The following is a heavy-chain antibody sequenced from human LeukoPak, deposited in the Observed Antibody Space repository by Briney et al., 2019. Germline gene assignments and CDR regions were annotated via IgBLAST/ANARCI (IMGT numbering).Heavy chain of an antibody. D-gene: IGHD3-16*01. CDR2: ISYDGSNK. CDR1: GFTFSSYG. CDR3: AKFAITVWGSYFDY. V-gene: IGHV3-30*18. J-gene: IGHJ4*02. Sequence: GRSLRLSCAASGFTFSSYGMHWVRQAPGKGLEWVAVISYDGSNKYYADSVKGRFTISRDNSKNTLYLQMNSLRAEDTAVYYCAKFAITVWGSYFDYWGQGTLVTVSS.